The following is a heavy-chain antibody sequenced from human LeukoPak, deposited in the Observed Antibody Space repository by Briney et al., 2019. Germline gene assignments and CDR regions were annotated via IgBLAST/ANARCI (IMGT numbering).Heavy chain of an antibody. CDR3: ARVVPAAPDAYYYYYMDV. Sequence: SVKVSCKASGGTFSSYTISWVRQAPGQGLEWVGRIIPILGIANYAQKFQGRVTITADKSTSTAYMELSSLRSEDTAVYYCARVVPAAPDAYYYYYMDVWGKGTTVTVSS. D-gene: IGHD2-2*01. CDR1: GGTFSSYT. CDR2: IIPILGIA. J-gene: IGHJ6*03. V-gene: IGHV1-69*02.